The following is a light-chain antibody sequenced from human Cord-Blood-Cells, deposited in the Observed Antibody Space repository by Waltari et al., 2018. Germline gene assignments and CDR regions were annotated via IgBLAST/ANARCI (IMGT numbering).Light chain of an antibody. V-gene: IGLV2-23*02. Sequence: QSALTPPASVSGSPGQSITISCTGTSSDVGSYNLSSWYQQHPGKAPKLMIYEVSKRPSGVSNRFSGSKSGNTASLTISGLQAEDEADYYCCSYAGSSTYVFGTGTKVTVL. J-gene: IGLJ1*01. CDR1: SSDVGSYNL. CDR3: CSYAGSSTYV. CDR2: EVS.